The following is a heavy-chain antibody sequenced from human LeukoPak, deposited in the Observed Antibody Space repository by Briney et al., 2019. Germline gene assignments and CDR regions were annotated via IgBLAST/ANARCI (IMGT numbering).Heavy chain of an antibody. V-gene: IGHV3-49*04. CDR2: IRSKAYGGTT. CDR1: GFTFSSYS. CDR3: TRDHYYGSGRRVDY. J-gene: IGHJ4*02. Sequence: PGGSLRLSCVVSGFTFSSYSMNWVRQAPGKGLEWVGFIRSKAYGGTTEYAASVKGRFTISRDDSKSIAYLQMNSLKTEDTAVYYCTRDHYYGSGRRVDYWGQGTLVTVSS. D-gene: IGHD3-10*01.